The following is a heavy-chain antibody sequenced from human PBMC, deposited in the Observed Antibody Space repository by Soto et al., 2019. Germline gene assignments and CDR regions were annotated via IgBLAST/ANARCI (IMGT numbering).Heavy chain of an antibody. D-gene: IGHD6-19*01. CDR1: GGSISSYY. Sequence: SETLSLTCTVSGGSISSYYWSWIRQPPGKGLEWIGYIYYIGSTNYIPSLKSRVTISVDTSKNQFSLRLSSVTAADTAVYYCARHTVTHRGYSSGWLDYWGQGTLVTVSS. V-gene: IGHV4-59*08. CDR3: ARHTVTHRGYSSGWLDY. J-gene: IGHJ4*02. CDR2: IYYIGST.